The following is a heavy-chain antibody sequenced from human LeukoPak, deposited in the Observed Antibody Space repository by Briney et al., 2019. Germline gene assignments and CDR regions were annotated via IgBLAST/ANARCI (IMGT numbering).Heavy chain of an antibody. J-gene: IGHJ5*01. CDR1: AFTFTNFW. CDR3: ARGLHGNDFNWFDS. V-gene: IGHV3-74*01. D-gene: IGHD1-1*01. CDR2: IQTEGST. Sequence: GGSLTLSCAASAFTFTNFWMNWVRQTPGKGLMWVSRIQTEGSTRCAESVKGRFTISRDNAKNTVYLQMNTLSAEDTAIYYCARGLHGNDFNWFDSWGQGTLVTVSS.